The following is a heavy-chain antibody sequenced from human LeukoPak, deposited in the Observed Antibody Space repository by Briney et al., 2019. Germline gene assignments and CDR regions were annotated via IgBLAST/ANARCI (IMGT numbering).Heavy chain of an antibody. D-gene: IGHD3-22*01. CDR3: ASSYFDNSLHAYDI. Sequence: GGSLRLSCAASGFTYDDYGMSWVRHAPGKGLEGVSGINWNGGSTGYADSVKGRFTISRDNTKNSLFLHMSSLRAEDTAVYFCASSYFDNSLHAYDIWGQGTMVTVSS. CDR1: GFTYDDYG. J-gene: IGHJ3*02. V-gene: IGHV3-20*04. CDR2: INWNGGST.